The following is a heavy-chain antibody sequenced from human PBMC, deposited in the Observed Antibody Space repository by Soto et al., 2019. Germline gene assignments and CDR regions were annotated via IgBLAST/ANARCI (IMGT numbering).Heavy chain of an antibody. J-gene: IGHJ4*02. V-gene: IGHV1-69*01. CDR3: ARTHFYETGGVFDYFDY. CDR1: GGTFGRYT. CDR2: ITPFLGTA. D-gene: IGHD3-22*01. Sequence: QVPLVQSGAEVKKPGSSVKVSCKASGGTFGRYTLCWVRQAPGQGLEWMGEITPFLGTANSAQKFQGRVTITADESTGTAYMELGSLRSEDTSVYYCARTHFYETGGVFDYFDYWGQGPLVTVSS.